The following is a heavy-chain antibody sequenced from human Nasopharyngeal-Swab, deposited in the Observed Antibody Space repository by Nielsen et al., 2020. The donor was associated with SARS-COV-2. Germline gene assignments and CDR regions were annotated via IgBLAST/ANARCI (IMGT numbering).Heavy chain of an antibody. Sequence: GESLKISCAASGFSFSTYAMSWVRQAPGKGLEWVSAISGSGGDTYYADSVKGRFTISRDNSKNTLYLRMNSLRAEDTAVYYCAKDRAASAFDIWGQGTMVTVSS. CDR2: ISGSGGDT. J-gene: IGHJ3*02. V-gene: IGHV3-23*01. CDR3: AKDRAASAFDI. D-gene: IGHD2-15*01. CDR1: GFSFSTYA.